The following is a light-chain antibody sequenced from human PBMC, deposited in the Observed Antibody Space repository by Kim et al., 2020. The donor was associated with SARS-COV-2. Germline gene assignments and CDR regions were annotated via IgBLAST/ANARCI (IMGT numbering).Light chain of an antibody. J-gene: IGLJ1*01. V-gene: IGLV1-40*01. CDR3: QSYDTSLSASV. CDR1: SSNVGADSD. Sequence: QRVTISCTGTSSNVGADSDVHWYQQLPQTAPKLLIYGNNNRPSGVPDRFSGSKSGTSASLAITGLQADDEADYYCQSYDTSLSASVFGTGTKVTVL. CDR2: GNN.